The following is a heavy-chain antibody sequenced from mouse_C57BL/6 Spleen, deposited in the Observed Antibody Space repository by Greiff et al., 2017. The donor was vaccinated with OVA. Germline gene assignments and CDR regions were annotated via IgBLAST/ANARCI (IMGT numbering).Heavy chain of an antibody. CDR3: TTAQATPYAMDY. V-gene: IGHV14-4*01. Sequence: VQLKESGAELVRPGASVKLSCTASGFNIKDDYMHWVKQRPEQGLEWIGWIDPENGDTEYASKFQGKATITADTSSNTAYLQLSSLTSEDTAVYYCTTAQATPYAMDYWGQGTSVTVSS. D-gene: IGHD3-2*02. J-gene: IGHJ4*01. CDR1: GFNIKDDY. CDR2: IDPENGDT.